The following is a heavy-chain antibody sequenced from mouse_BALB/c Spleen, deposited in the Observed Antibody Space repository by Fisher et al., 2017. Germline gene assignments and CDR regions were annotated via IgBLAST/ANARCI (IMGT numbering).Heavy chain of an antibody. J-gene: IGHJ4*01. CDR3: ARGITHAMDY. V-gene: IGHV1S12*01. Sequence: KFKGKATLTADTSSSTAYMQLSSLTSEDSAVYFCARGITHAMDYWGQGTSVTVSS. D-gene: IGHD2-4*01.